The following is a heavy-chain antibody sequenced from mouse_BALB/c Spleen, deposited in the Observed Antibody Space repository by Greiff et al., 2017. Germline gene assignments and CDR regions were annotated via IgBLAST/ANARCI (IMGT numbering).Heavy chain of an antibody. CDR2: IWSGGST. Sequence: QVQLKESGPGLVQPSQSLSITCTVSGFSLTSYGVHWVRQSPGKGLEWLGVIWSGGSTDYNAAFISRLSISKDNSKSQVFFKMNSLQANDTAIYYCARRGLRRDYYAMDYWGQGTSVTVSS. V-gene: IGHV2-2*02. D-gene: IGHD2-4*01. CDR1: GFSLTSYG. CDR3: ARRGLRRDYYAMDY. J-gene: IGHJ4*01.